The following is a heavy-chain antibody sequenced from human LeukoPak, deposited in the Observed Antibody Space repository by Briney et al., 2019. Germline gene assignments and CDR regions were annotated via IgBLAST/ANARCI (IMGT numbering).Heavy chain of an antibody. CDR2: IIPILGIA. Sequence: ASVKVSCKASGGTFSSYAISWVRQAPGQGLEWMGRIIPILGIANYAQKFQGRVTITADKSTSTAYMELSSLRSEDTAVYYCARVIFRAYFDYSGAFDIWGQGTMVTVSS. CDR3: ARVIFRAYFDYSGAFDI. J-gene: IGHJ3*02. D-gene: IGHD3-22*01. CDR1: GGTFSSYA. V-gene: IGHV1-69*04.